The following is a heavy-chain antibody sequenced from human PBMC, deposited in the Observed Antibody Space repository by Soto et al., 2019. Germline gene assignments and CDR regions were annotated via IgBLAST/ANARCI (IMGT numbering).Heavy chain of an antibody. J-gene: IGHJ4*02. CDR3: ATYAGCENGRSCYPGPFDY. Sequence: QLQLQESGSGLVKPSQTLSLTCAVSGGSISSGGYSWSWIRQPPGKGLEWIGYIYHSGSTYYNPSLKSRDTISVDRSKNQFSLKLSSVTAADTAVYYCATYAGCENGRSCYPGPFDYWGQGTLVTVSS. D-gene: IGHD2-15*01. V-gene: IGHV4-30-2*01. CDR1: GGSISSGGYS. CDR2: IYHSGST.